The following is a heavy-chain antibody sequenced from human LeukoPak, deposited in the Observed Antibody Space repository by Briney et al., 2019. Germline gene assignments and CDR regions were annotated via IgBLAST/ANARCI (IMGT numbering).Heavy chain of an antibody. CDR3: TRPNIVVVPAAIPDYYMDV. CDR1: GFTFGDYA. Sequence: GGSLRLSCTASGFTFGDYAMSWVRQAPGKGLEWVGFIRSKAYGGTTEYAASVKGRFTISRDDSKSIAYLQMNSLKTEDTAVYYCTRPNIVVVPAAIPDYYMDVWGKGTTVTVSS. J-gene: IGHJ6*03. V-gene: IGHV3-49*04. D-gene: IGHD2-2*01. CDR2: IRSKAYGGTT.